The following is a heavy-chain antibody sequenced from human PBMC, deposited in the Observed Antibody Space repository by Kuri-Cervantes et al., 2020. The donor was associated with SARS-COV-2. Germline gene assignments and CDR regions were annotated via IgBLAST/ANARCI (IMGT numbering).Heavy chain of an antibody. J-gene: IGHJ3*02. D-gene: IGHD1-26*01. V-gene: IGHV3-11*04. Sequence: GESLKISCAASGFTFSDYYMSWIRQAPGKGLEWISFISNSGSTMSHVDSVKGRFTISRDNAKNSLYLQMNGLRAEDTAVYYCARDVPTRGLGSSDAFDIWGQGTMVTGSS. CDR2: ISNSGSTM. CDR1: GFTFSDYY. CDR3: ARDVPTRGLGSSDAFDI.